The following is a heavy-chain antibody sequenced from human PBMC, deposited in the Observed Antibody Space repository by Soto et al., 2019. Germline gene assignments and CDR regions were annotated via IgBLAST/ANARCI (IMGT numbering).Heavy chain of an antibody. Sequence: GGSLRLSCAASGFTFSSTWMSWVRQAPGKGLEWVATIKQDESEKYYVDSVKGRFTVSRDNAKNSLYLQMDSLRVEDTAVYYCERADSFDRRFDNWGQGALVTVSS. CDR1: GFTFSSTW. CDR2: IKQDESEK. J-gene: IGHJ4*02. V-gene: IGHV3-7*03. D-gene: IGHD3-22*01. CDR3: ERADSFDRRFDN.